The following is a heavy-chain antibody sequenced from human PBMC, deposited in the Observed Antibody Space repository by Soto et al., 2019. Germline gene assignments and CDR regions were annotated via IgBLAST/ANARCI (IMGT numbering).Heavy chain of an antibody. CDR1: GGSISSGGYY. J-gene: IGHJ6*02. CDR2: IYYSGST. V-gene: IGHV4-31*03. Sequence: QVQLQESGPGLVKPSQTLSLTCTVSGGSISSGGYYWSWIRQHPGKGLEWIGYIYYSGSTYYNPSLKSRVTISVDTSKNQFSLKLSSVTAADTAVYYCARDRVLSPPYYYYGKDVWGQGTTVTVSS. CDR3: ARDRVLSPPYYYYGKDV.